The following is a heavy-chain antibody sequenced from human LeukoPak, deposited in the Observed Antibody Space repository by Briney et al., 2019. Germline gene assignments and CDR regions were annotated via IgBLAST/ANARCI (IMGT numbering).Heavy chain of an antibody. V-gene: IGHV4-59*01. CDR2: IYYSGST. Sequence: ETLSLTCTVSGGSISSYYWSWIRQPPGKGLEWIGYIYYSGSTNYNPSLKSRVTISVDTSKNQFSLKLSSVTAADTAVYYCARDGYDSSGYDSFDIWGQGTMVTVSS. CDR1: GGSISSYY. J-gene: IGHJ3*02. D-gene: IGHD3-22*01. CDR3: ARDGYDSSGYDSFDI.